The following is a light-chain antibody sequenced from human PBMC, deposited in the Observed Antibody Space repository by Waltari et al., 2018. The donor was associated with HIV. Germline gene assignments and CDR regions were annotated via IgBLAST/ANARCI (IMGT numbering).Light chain of an antibody. CDR3: QSYDSGLRASV. J-gene: IGLJ3*02. CDR2: VNT. CDR1: SSNIGAPYD. Sequence: QSVLTQPPSVSGAPGRSVIITCAGNSSNIGAPYDVHWYQQLQGAAPKLLISVNTTRPSAVRDRLSAAKSGTSRSVAIAGLQAGNEADYYCQSYDSGLRASVVGGGTKLTVL. V-gene: IGLV1-40*01.